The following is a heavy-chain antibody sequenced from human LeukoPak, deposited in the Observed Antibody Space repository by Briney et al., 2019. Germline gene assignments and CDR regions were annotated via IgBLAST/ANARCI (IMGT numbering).Heavy chain of an antibody. D-gene: IGHD5-24*01. J-gene: IGHJ4*02. Sequence: PSETLSLTCTVSGGSISSGSYYWSWIRQHPGKGLECIGYIYYSGRTYYNPSLKSRLTISVDASNNQFSLRLSSATAADTAVYFCARDRDGYNSLDYWGQGTLVTVSS. V-gene: IGHV4-31*03. CDR2: IYYSGRT. CDR1: GGSISSGSYY. CDR3: ARDRDGYNSLDY.